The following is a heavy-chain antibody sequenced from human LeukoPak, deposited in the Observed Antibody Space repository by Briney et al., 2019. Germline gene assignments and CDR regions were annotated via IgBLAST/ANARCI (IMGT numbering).Heavy chain of an antibody. D-gene: IGHD3-22*01. CDR3: AKDRAEYYYDSSGYYSN. CDR2: ISGSGGST. V-gene: IGHV3-23*01. J-gene: IGHJ4*02. CDR1: GFTFSSYA. Sequence: GGSLRLSCAASGFTFSSYAMSWVRQAPGKGLEWVSAISGSGGSTYYADSVKGRFTISRDNSKNTLYLQMNSLRAEDTAVYYCAKDRAEYYYDSSGYYSNWGRGTLVTVSS.